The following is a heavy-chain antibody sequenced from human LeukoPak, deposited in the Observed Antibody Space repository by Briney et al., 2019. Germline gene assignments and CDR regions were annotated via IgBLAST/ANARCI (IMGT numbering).Heavy chain of an antibody. CDR2: IYTSGST. V-gene: IGHV4-4*07. CDR1: GGPISSSY. J-gene: IGHJ4*02. CDR3: ARMGDIAATTYFDH. D-gene: IGHD5-12*01. Sequence: SETLSLTCTVSGGPISSSYWTWIRQPAGKGLEWIGRIYTSGSTNYNPSLKSRVTMSVDTSKNQFSLKLSSVTAADTAVYYCARMGDIAATTYFDHWGQGTLVAVSS.